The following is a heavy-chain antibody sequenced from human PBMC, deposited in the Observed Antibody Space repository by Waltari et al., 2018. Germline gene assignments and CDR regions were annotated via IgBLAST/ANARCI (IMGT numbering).Heavy chain of an antibody. D-gene: IGHD2-15*01. CDR1: GFTFSIYW. J-gene: IGHJ4*02. Sequence: EVQLVESGGGLVQPGGSLRLSCVASGFTFSIYWLHWVRQAPGKGLVWVSRINSDGGGTKYADSGQGRLTISRDNAKNRLYLQMNSLRAEDTAVYYCVRDCSGGSCYSQFDYWGQGTLVTVSS. CDR2: INSDGGGT. CDR3: VRDCSGGSCYSQFDY. V-gene: IGHV3-74*03.